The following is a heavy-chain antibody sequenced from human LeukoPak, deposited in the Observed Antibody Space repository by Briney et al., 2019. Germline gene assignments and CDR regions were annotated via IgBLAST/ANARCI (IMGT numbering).Heavy chain of an antibody. V-gene: IGHV1-46*04. Sequence: GASVKVSCKASGYTFTSYYMHWVRQALGQGLEWMGIINPRGGSTSYAQKLQGRVTMTRDMSTSTVYMELSSLRSEDTAVYYCARDTSRGLLWLDNWGQGNLVTVSS. D-gene: IGHD3-10*01. CDR1: GYTFTSYY. CDR3: ARDTSRGLLWLDN. J-gene: IGHJ4*02. CDR2: INPRGGST.